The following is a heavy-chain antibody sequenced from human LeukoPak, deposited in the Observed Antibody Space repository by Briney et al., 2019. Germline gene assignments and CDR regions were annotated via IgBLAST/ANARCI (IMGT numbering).Heavy chain of an antibody. CDR1: GGTFTYYA. V-gene: IGHV1-69*05. J-gene: IGHJ3*02. CDR2: IIPIFGTT. CDR3: AKDRSSSSPDVFDI. Sequence: GASVKVSCKASGGTFTYYAISWVRQAPGQGLEWMGSIIPIFGTTNYAQNFQGRVTITTDESTSTAYMELGSLRSEDTAVYYCAKDRSSSSPDVFDIWGQGTMVTVSS. D-gene: IGHD6-6*01.